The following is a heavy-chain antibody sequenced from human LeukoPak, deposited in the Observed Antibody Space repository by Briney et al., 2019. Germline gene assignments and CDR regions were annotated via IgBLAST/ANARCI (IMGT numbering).Heavy chain of an antibody. CDR3: ARHIGGGIEDMDV. CDR1: GGSIGTYY. CDR2: IYVTGT. Sequence: PSETLSLTCTVSGGSIGTYYWSWVRQSPGTGLEWIGYIYVTGTRYNPYLQSRVTISVDRSRSQFFLKMTSVTAADTAVYYCARHIGGGIEDMDVWGRGTKVIVSS. V-gene: IGHV4-59*08. J-gene: IGHJ6*03. D-gene: IGHD3-16*02.